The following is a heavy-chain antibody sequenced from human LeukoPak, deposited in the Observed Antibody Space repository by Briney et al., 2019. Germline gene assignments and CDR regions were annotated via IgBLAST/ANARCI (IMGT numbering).Heavy chain of an antibody. CDR1: GGSISSSSYY. D-gene: IGHD1-26*01. Sequence: SETLSLTCTVSGGSISSSSYYLGWIRQPPGKGLEWIGSIYYSGSTYYNPSLKSRVTISVDTSKNQFSLKLSSVTAADTAVYYCARRRGAPPLIFDYWGQGTLVTVSS. J-gene: IGHJ4*02. CDR2: IYYSGST. CDR3: ARRRGAPPLIFDY. V-gene: IGHV4-39*01.